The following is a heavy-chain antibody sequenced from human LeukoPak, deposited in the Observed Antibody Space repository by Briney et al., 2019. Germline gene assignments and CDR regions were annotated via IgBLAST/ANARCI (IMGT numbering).Heavy chain of an antibody. CDR2: ISSMGGST. Sequence: GASLRLSCTPSGFTFSSYAMNWVRQSPGKGLEWVSLISSMGGSTYYADSVKGRFIISRDNTRNMLYLEMNNLRAEDTAVYFCAKDFTRIRYSNGYCWDYGMDVWGPGTTVTVSS. D-gene: IGHD5-18*01. V-gene: IGHV3-23*01. CDR1: GFTFSSYA. J-gene: IGHJ6*02. CDR3: AKDFTRIRYSNGYCWDYGMDV.